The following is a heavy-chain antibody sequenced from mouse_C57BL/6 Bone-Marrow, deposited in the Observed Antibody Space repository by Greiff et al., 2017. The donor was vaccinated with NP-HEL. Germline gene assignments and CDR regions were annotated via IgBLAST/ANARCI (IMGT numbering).Heavy chain of an antibody. CDR3: AIYDYDGGYYFDY. D-gene: IGHD2-4*01. CDR1: GYTFTSYW. V-gene: IGHV1-59*01. CDR2: IDPSDSYT. J-gene: IGHJ2*01. Sequence: VQLQQSGAELVRPGTSVKLSCKASGYTFTSYWMHWVKQRPGQGLEWIGVIDPSDSYTNYNQKFKGKATLTVDTSSSTAYMQLHSLTSEDSAVYYCAIYDYDGGYYFDYWGQGTTLTVSS.